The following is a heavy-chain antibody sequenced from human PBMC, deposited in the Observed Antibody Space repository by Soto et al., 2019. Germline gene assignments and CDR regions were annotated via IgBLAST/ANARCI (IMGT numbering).Heavy chain of an antibody. J-gene: IGHJ4*02. Sequence: QITLREPGPRLVKPHQPHTLTGTFCGFPLGTSGVVWGWFRKPPGRALEGLALIYWVDDKRYSQSLKSRPTITNDTSKNQVVLTMTNMDPVDTATYYCAHIVRGGTSLGVDYWGQGTLVTVSS. CDR1: GFPLGTSGVV. CDR3: AHIVRGGTSLGVDY. V-gene: IGHV2-5*02. CDR2: IYWVDDK. D-gene: IGHD2-15*01.